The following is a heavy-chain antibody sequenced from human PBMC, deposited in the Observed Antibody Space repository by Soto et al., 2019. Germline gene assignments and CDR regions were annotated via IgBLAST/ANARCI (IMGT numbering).Heavy chain of an antibody. CDR3: ARGGDSSGYYYLDC. CDR1: GFTFSSYG. D-gene: IGHD3-22*01. CDR2: IWYDGSNK. Sequence: GGSLRLSCAASGFTFSSYGMHWVRQAPGKGLEWVAVIWYDGSNKYYADSVRGRFTISRDNCKNTLYLQMNSLRAEDTAVYYCARGGDSSGYYYLDCWGQGTLVTVSS. J-gene: IGHJ4*02. V-gene: IGHV3-33*01.